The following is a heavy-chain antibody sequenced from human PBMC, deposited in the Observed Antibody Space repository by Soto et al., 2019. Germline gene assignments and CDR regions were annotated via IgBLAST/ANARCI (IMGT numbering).Heavy chain of an antibody. D-gene: IGHD1-26*01. Sequence: ASVKVSCKASGYSFSTYAMHWVRQAPGQSLEWMGWINGGTGQTKFSQRFQDRITITRDTSASTAYMELSSLRSEDTAVYYCARGKGVGENYYYYVLEMWGQGTTVTVSS. V-gene: IGHV1-3*01. CDR2: INGGTGQT. J-gene: IGHJ6*02. CDR1: GYSFSTYA. CDR3: ARGKGVGENYYYYVLEM.